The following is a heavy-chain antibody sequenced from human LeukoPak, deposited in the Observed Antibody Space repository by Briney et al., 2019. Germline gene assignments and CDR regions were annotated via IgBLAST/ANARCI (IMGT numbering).Heavy chain of an antibody. V-gene: IGHV1-2*02. Sequence: ASVKVSCKASGYTFTDYYLHWVRQAPVQGLEWMGWINPNSGGANFALNFQGRVTMTRATSISTAYMELSRLTSDDTAVYYCARGVGSSWFDPWGQGTLVTVSS. J-gene: IGHJ5*02. D-gene: IGHD6-13*01. CDR1: GYTFTDYY. CDR3: ARGVGSSWFDP. CDR2: INPNSGGA.